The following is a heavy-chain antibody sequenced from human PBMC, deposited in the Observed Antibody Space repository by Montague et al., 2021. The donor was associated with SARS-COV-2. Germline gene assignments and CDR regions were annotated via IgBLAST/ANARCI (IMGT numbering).Heavy chain of an antibody. V-gene: IGHV4-34*01. Sequence: SETLSLTCAVYAGSFSRYYWSWIRQPPGKGLEWIGEISQSGNTNYNPSLQSRVSISLDTSRNQFSLKLSSVTAADTAIYYCARLGDGIVPSPILGLGPFYPYYYLDVWGKAPTLTV. CDR3: ARLGDGIVPSPILGLGPFYPYYYLDV. CDR2: ISQSGNT. CDR1: AGSFSRYY. J-gene: IGHJ6*03. D-gene: IGHD2-2*02.